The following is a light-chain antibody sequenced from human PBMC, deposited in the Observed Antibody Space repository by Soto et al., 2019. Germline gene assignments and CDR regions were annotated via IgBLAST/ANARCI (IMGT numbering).Light chain of an antibody. CDR2: GAS. CDR3: QQYFEWPPMT. CDR1: ETVATN. J-gene: IGKJ1*01. V-gene: IGKV3-15*01. Sequence: EVLMTQSPATLSLSPGERATLSCWASETVATNLAWYQQKPGQAPRLLISGASTRAAGISDRFRGSGSGTEFTLTISSLRSEDSAIYYCQQYFEWPPMTCGQGTKVEI.